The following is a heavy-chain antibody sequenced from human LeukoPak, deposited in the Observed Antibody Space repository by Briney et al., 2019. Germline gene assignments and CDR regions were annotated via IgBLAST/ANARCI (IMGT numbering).Heavy chain of an antibody. D-gene: IGHD5-12*01. CDR1: GFTSTNYA. V-gene: IGHV3-23*01. J-gene: IGHJ4*02. CDR2: LIGSSGST. CDR3: AKGAYDYIEMGYFDS. Sequence: GGSLRLSCAASGFTSTNYAMNWVRQAPGKGLEWVSVLIGSSGSTDYADSVKGRFTISRDKSKDTLFLQMNSLRAEDTAIYFCAKGAYDYIEMGYFDSWGQGTLVTVSS.